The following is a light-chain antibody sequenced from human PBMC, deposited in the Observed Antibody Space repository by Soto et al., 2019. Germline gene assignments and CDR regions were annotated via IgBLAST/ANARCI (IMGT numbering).Light chain of an antibody. Sequence: QSVLTQPASVSGSPGQSITISCTGTSSDVGGYNYVSWYQQHPGKAPKLMIYDVSNRPSGVSNRFSGSKSGNTASLTISGLKAEDEADYYCSSYTSSSTPSFGGGTKLTVL. V-gene: IGLV2-14*01. CDR3: SSYTSSSTPS. CDR1: SSDVGGYNY. J-gene: IGLJ2*01. CDR2: DVS.